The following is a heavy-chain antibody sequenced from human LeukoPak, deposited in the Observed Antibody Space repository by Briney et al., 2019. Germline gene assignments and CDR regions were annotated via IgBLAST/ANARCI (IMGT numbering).Heavy chain of an antibody. J-gene: IGHJ6*02. Sequence: RGCLRHSRVASRFILTYHYMRGVRPAPGRGRGWVAVISYEGSNKYYSDSPRGGFTTCLEKSMNRQCLQMNRLRGEETAACFCAKDLARYSSGPYSYGSDIWGQGTTVTVSS. D-gene: IGHD6-19*01. CDR3: AKDLARYSSGPYSYGSDI. CDR2: ISYEGSNK. CDR1: RFILTYHY. V-gene: IGHV3-30*18.